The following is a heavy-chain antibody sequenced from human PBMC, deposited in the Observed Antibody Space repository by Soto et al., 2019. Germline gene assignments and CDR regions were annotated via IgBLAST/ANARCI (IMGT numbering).Heavy chain of an antibody. CDR3: ARDWYYMDV. Sequence: QVQLVQSGAEVKKPGASVKVSCKASGYTFTSYGISWVRQAPGQGLERMGWISAYNGNTNYAQKLQGRVTMTTDTCSSAAYLELRGLRSDDTAVYDCARDWYYMDVWGKGTAVTFSS. CDR2: ISAYNGNT. CDR1: GYTFTSYG. J-gene: IGHJ6*03. V-gene: IGHV1-18*01.